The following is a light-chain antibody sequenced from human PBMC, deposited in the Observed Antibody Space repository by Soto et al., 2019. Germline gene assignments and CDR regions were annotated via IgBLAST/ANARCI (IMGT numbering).Light chain of an antibody. CDR2: DAS. V-gene: IGKV1-39*01. CDR1: QTINKN. J-gene: IGKJ2*01. CDR3: QQSYSSPYT. Sequence: DIQMTQSPTSLSASVGDRVTITCRASQTINKNLNWYRHKLGKAPELLIYDASDSQAGVPSRFSGSGSGTDFTLIITGLQPEDFATYYCQQSYSSPYTFVQGTKLEIK.